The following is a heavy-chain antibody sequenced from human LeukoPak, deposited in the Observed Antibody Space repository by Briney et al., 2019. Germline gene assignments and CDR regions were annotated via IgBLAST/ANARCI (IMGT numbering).Heavy chain of an antibody. CDR1: GGSINRGGYS. V-gene: IGHV4-30-2*01. D-gene: IGHD3-22*01. Sequence: SETLSLTCAVSGGSINRGGYSWNWIRQPPGKGLEWIGYTYRSGGTHYNPSLKSRVTISVDTFKNQFSLKLNTVTAADTAVYYCARGGDYYDTSSSPDPLYFYGLNVWGQGTTVTVSS. CDR3: ARGGDYYDTSSSPDPLYFYGLNV. CDR2: TYRSGGT. J-gene: IGHJ6*02.